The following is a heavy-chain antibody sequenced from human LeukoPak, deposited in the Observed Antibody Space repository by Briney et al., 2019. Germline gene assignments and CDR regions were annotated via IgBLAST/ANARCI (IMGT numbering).Heavy chain of an antibody. Sequence: SETPSLTCTVSGGSLSGFYWSWIRQPPGKGLEWIGYVYYSGNTNYNPSLKSRVTISVDTSKNQFSLKLTSVTAADTAMYYCARGMGMSDYWGQGTLVTVSS. D-gene: IGHD1-26*01. CDR3: ARGMGMSDY. CDR2: VYYSGNT. CDR1: GGSLSGFY. J-gene: IGHJ4*02. V-gene: IGHV4-59*01.